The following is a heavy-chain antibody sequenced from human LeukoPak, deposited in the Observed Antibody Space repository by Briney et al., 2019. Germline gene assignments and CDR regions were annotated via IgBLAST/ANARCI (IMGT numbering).Heavy chain of an antibody. CDR1: GYTFTDYY. Sequence: ASVKVSCKASGYTFTDYYMHWVRQAPGQGLEWMGWINPYSGGTNYEQKFQGRVTMTRDTSISTAYMEVSRVRSDDTAVYYCAREGSATIPTDYYYYYMDVWGKGTTVTISS. CDR3: AREGSATIPTDYYYYYMDV. V-gene: IGHV1-2*02. CDR2: INPYSGGT. J-gene: IGHJ6*03. D-gene: IGHD5-12*01.